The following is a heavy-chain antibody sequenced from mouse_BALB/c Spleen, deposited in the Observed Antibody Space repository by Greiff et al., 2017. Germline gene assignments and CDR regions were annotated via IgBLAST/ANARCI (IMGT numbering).Heavy chain of an antibody. J-gene: IGHJ3*01. CDR3: ASPYGSSPFAY. D-gene: IGHD1-1*01. Sequence: QVQLQQSGAELVRPGTSAKVSCKASGYAFTNYLIEWVKQRPGQGLEWIGVINPGSGGTNYNEKFKGKATLTADKSSSTAYMQLSSLTSDDSAVYFCASPYGSSPFAYWGQGTLVTVSA. V-gene: IGHV1-54*01. CDR1: GYAFTNYL. CDR2: INPGSGGT.